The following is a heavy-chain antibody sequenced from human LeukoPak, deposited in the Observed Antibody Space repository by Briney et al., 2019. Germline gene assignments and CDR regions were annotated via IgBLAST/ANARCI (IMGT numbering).Heavy chain of an antibody. CDR2: IDPSDSYT. V-gene: IGHV5-10-1*01. J-gene: IGHJ4*02. D-gene: IGHD6-6*01. CDR1: GYSFTSYW. CDR3: ARSITARLDY. Sequence: GESLRISCKGSGYSFTSYWITWVRQMPGKGREWMGRIDPSDSYTNNSPSFQGHVTLSADKSISTVYLQWSSLKASDTAMYYCARSITARLDYWGQGTLVTVSS.